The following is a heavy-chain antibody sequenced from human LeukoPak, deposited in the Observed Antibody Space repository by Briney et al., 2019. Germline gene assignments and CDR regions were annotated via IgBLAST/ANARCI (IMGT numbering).Heavy chain of an antibody. CDR1: GFPVSDNY. CDR3: AGWPTMGGR. V-gene: IGHV3-66*01. J-gene: IGHJ4*02. Sequence: GGSLRLSCAASGFPVSDNYMTWVRQAPGKGLEWVSVIYNGGTTKYADPVKGRFIISRDNSRNMLYLQMNSLRVEDTAVYYCAGWPTMGGRWGQGTLVTVSS. CDR2: IYNGGTT. D-gene: IGHD3-16*01.